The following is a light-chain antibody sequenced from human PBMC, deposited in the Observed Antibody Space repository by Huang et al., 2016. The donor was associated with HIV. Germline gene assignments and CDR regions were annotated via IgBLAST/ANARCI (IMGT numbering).Light chain of an antibody. CDR3: QQYGTSPQT. J-gene: IGKJ1*01. CDR1: QSVSSSY. Sequence: EIVLTQSPGTLFLSPGESATLSCRASQSVSSSYLAWYQQKPGQAPRLVIHGASSRATGIPDRFSGSGSGTDFTLTISRLEPEDFAVYYCQQYGTSPQTFGQGTKVEIK. CDR2: GAS. V-gene: IGKV3-20*01.